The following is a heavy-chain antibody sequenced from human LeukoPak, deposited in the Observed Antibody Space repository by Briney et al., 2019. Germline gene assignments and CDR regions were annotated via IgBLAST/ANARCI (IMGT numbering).Heavy chain of an antibody. CDR3: AGPLPGIAAAGHLDY. V-gene: IGHV3-48*01. J-gene: IGHJ4*02. CDR1: GYTLSSYS. Sequence: GGSLRLSCVASGYTLSSYSMNRVRQVPGKGLEWVSYISSRSSTIYYADSVKGRFTISRDNAKNSLYLQMNSLRAEDTAVYYCAGPLPGIAAAGHLDYWGQGTLVTVSS. D-gene: IGHD6-13*01. CDR2: ISSRSSTI.